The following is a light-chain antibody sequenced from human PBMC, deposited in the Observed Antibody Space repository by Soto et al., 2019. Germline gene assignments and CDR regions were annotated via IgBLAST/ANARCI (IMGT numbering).Light chain of an antibody. Sequence: EIVLTQSPGTLSLSPGERATLSCRASQTVTSDYLAWYQQKPGQAPRLLIYGASDRATGLPDRFSASGSGTGFTLTISRLEPQDFAIYYCQQYGDSPLTFGGGTRVDIK. J-gene: IGKJ4*01. V-gene: IGKV3-20*01. CDR1: QTVTSDY. CDR2: GAS. CDR3: QQYGDSPLT.